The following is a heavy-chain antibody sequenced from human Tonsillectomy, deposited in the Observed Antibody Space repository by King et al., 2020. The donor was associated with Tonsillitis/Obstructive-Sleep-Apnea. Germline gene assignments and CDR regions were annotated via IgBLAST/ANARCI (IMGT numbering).Heavy chain of an antibody. CDR1: GYTFTSYG. V-gene: IGHV1-18*01. Sequence: VQLVQSGAEVKKPGASVTVSCKASGYTFTSYGINWVRQAPGLGLEWMGWISAYIGETKYGQKFQGRVAMTTDTSTSTAYMELRSLRSDDTAVYYCARDYCSGGRCYSEWFDPWGQGTLVTVSS. J-gene: IGHJ5*02. D-gene: IGHD2-15*01. CDR3: ARDYCSGGRCYSEWFDP. CDR2: ISAYIGET.